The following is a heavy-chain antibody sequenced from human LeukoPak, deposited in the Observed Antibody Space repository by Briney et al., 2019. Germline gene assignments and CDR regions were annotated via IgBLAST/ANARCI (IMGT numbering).Heavy chain of an antibody. Sequence: ASVKVSCKASGYTFTSYGITWVRQAPGQGLEWMGWITAYNGNTNYAQKLQGRVTMTTDTSTSTAYMELKSLRSDDTAVYYCARDNSVRDEAWWFNPWGQGTLVTVSS. CDR1: GYTFTSYG. V-gene: IGHV1-18*01. D-gene: IGHD5-24*01. J-gene: IGHJ5*02. CDR2: ITAYNGNT. CDR3: ARDNSVRDEAWWFNP.